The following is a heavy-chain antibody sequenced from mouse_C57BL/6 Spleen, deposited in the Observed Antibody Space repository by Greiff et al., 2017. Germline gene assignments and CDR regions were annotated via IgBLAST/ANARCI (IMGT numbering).Heavy chain of an antibody. V-gene: IGHV1-52*01. CDR2: IYPSDSET. J-gene: IGHJ4*01. CDR3: ARWGYGYEDAMDY. D-gene: IGHD2-2*01. Sequence: QVQLQQPGAELVRPGSSVKLSCKASGYTFTSSWMHWVKQRPIQGLEWIGNIYPSDSETHYNQKFKDKATLTVDKSSSTAYMQLSSLTSEDSAVYYCARWGYGYEDAMDYWGQGTSVTVSS. CDR1: GYTFTSSW.